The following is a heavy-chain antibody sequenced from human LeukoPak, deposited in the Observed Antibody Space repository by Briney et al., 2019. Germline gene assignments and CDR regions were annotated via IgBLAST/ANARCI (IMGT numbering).Heavy chain of an antibody. D-gene: IGHD3-16*01. J-gene: IGHJ4*01. Sequence: PGGSLTLSWAGSGFTFSNYAMSWVRQAPARGLEGVSSLRGDGETFYADSVKGRFTLSRDHSRNTVYLHLNNLRVEDTAIYYCAKASWVSSADAVLWGQGTVVTVS. CDR1: GFTFSNYA. V-gene: IGHV3-23*01. CDR2: LRGDGET. CDR3: AKASWVSSADAVL.